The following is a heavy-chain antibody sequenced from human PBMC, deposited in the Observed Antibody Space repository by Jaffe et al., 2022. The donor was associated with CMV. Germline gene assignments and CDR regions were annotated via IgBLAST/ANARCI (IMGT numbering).Heavy chain of an antibody. J-gene: IGHJ4*02. CDR3: ARDHYYFDSSGPGAFDY. D-gene: IGHD3-22*01. Sequence: QVQLVQSGPEVKKPGASVKLSCKASGYSFTGYGISWVRQAPGQGLEWMGWTNNYNYNRNYAEEFQGRVTMTTDTSTDTAYLELRSLRSDDTAVYFCARDHYYFDSSGPGAFDYWGQGTLLTVSS. CDR2: TNNYNYNR. V-gene: IGHV1-18*04. CDR1: GYSFTGYG.